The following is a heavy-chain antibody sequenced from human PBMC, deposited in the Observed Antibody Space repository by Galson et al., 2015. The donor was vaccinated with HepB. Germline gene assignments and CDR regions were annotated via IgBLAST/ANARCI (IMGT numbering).Heavy chain of an antibody. Sequence: SVKVSCKASGYTFTSYGISWVRQAPGQGLEWMGWISAYNGNTNYAQKLQGRVTMTTDTSTSTAYMELRSLRSDDTAVYYCARDLGFLSTHYGVFDYWGQGTLVTVSS. CDR2: ISAYNGNT. D-gene: IGHD4-17*01. V-gene: IGHV1-18*01. J-gene: IGHJ4*02. CDR1: GYTFTSYG. CDR3: ARDLGFLSTHYGVFDY.